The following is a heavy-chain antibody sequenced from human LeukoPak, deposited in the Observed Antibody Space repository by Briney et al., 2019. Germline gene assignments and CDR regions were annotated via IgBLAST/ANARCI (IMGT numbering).Heavy chain of an antibody. V-gene: IGHV3-30*18. J-gene: IGHJ4*02. Sequence: VGSLRLSSAASGFTLSIYGMHCVRQAPGKGLEWVSVISYDGSNKYYADSVKGRFTISRDNSKNTLYLQMNSLRAEDTAVYYCAKDPYPLVVVIAPLDYWGQGTLVTVSS. CDR2: ISYDGSNK. D-gene: IGHD3-22*01. CDR1: GFTLSIYG. CDR3: AKDPYPLVVVIAPLDY.